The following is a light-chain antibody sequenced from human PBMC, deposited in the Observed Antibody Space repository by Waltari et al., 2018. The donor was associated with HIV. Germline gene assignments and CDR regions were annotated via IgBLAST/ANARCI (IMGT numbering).Light chain of an antibody. V-gene: IGLV8-61*01. CDR3: VLFMGNGIWV. J-gene: IGLJ3*02. CDR1: SGSVPTSYH. CDR2: STN. Sequence: QTVVTQEPSFSVSPGGTVTLTFGLSSGSVPTSYHPSWYQQTPGQAPRTLIYSTNTRSSGVPDRFSGSILGNKAALTITGAQADDESDYYCVLFMGNGIWVFGGGTKLTVL.